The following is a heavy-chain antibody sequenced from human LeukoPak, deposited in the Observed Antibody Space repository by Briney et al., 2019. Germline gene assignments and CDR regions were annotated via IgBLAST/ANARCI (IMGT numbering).Heavy chain of an antibody. CDR3: AKPKQTGGGLYLLVF. CDR1: GFTFDDYT. CDR2: IRWDGTTT. Sequence: PGGSLRLSCAASGFTFDDYTMHWVRQAPGKGLEWVSLIRWDGTTTYYADSVKGRLTISRDKSTNSMYLQMTSLRTEDPALYYCAKPKQTGGGLYLLVFWAQGTRVTVPS. D-gene: IGHD1-14*01. V-gene: IGHV3-43*01. J-gene: IGHJ4*02.